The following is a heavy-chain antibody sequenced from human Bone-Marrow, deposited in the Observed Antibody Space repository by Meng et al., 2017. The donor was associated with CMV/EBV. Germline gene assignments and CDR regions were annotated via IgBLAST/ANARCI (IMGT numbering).Heavy chain of an antibody. CDR3: ATRGDFLSGYSPFEH. CDR1: GFTFSGHW. D-gene: IGHD3-3*01. J-gene: IGHJ4*01. Sequence: GESLKISCAASGFTFSGHWMTWVRQAPGKGLEWVANIKEDGTDKKYLDSVKGRFTISRDNANNSLYLQMNSLRAEDTAVYYCATRGDFLSGYSPFEHWGQGTLVTVSS. CDR2: IKEDGTDK. V-gene: IGHV3-7*01.